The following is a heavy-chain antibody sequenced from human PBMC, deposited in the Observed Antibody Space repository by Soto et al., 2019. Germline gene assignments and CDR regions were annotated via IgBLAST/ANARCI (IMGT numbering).Heavy chain of an antibody. CDR2: INPNSGGT. D-gene: IGHD6-13*01. J-gene: IGHJ6*02. V-gene: IGHV1-2*02. Sequence: QVQLVQSGAELKKPGASVKVSCMASGFTFSAYYIYWVRQAPGHGLEWIGWINPNSGGTNNAQKFQGRVTMTRDTSTSTVYMELSALIPDDTAVYYCARSLLDEYSSSWRSAYYGMDVWGQGTTVTVSS. CDR3: ARSLLDEYSSSWRSAYYGMDV. CDR1: GFTFSAYY.